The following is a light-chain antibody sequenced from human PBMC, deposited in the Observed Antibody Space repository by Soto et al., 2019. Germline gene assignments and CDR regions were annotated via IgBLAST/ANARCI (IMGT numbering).Light chain of an antibody. CDR2: GTS. CDR1: QSVSSTY. V-gene: IGKV3-20*01. Sequence: EIVLTQSPGTLSLSPGERATLSCRASQSVSSTYLAWYQQTPGQAPRLLIYGTSSRATGIPDRFSGSGSGTDFTLTSSRLEPEDFAVYYCQLFGSSPLYTFGQGTKVEIK. J-gene: IGKJ2*01. CDR3: QLFGSSPLYT.